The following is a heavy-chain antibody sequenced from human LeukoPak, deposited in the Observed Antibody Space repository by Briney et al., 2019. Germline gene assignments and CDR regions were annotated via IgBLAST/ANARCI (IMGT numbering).Heavy chain of an antibody. Sequence: PGGSLRLSCAASGFTFSSYNMNWVRQAPGKGLEWVSSITSSSSYTFYADSVKGRFTISRDNAKNSLFLQMNSLSAEDTAVYYCGRAGPVTKDHFIDVWGKGTTVTVSS. D-gene: IGHD2-2*01. CDR2: ITSSSSYT. V-gene: IGHV3-21*01. J-gene: IGHJ6*03. CDR3: GRAGPVTKDHFIDV. CDR1: GFTFSSYN.